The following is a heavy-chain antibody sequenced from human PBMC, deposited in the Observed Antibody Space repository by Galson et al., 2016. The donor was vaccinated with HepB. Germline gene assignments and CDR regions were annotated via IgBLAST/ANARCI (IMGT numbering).Heavy chain of an antibody. CDR2: LNPISGHK. J-gene: IGHJ5*02. V-gene: IGHV1-8*01. CDR3: TRYLSSETPGP. D-gene: IGHD4-23*01. CDR1: GYPFSSYD. Sequence: CKASGYPFSSYDFNWVRQAAGQGLERMGWLNPISGHKGYAQKFQGRVTMTRNTSISTAYMELSSLRSEDTAVYYCTRYLSSETPGPWGQGTLVTVS.